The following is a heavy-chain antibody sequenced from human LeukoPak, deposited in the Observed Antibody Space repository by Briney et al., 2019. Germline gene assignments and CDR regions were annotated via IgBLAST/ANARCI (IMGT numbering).Heavy chain of an antibody. CDR1: GFTFSSYS. CDR2: ISSTSSYT. D-gene: IGHD4-17*01. Sequence: GGSLRLSCAASGFTFSSYSMNWVRQAPGKGLEWVSSISSTSSYTFFAASVKGRFTISRDNAKNSLYLQMNSLRAEDTAVYYCAKADGDKPFDYWGQGTLVTVSS. J-gene: IGHJ4*02. V-gene: IGHV3-21*01. CDR3: AKADGDKPFDY.